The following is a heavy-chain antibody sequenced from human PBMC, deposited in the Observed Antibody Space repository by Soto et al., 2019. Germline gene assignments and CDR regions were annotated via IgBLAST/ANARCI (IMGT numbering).Heavy chain of an antibody. CDR3: ARDGGITGTLPHNWFDP. J-gene: IGHJ5*02. D-gene: IGHD1-7*01. CDR2: IIPIFGTA. CDR1: GGTFSSYA. V-gene: IGHV1-69*13. Sequence: SVKVSCKASGGTFSSYAISWVRQAPGQGLEWMGGIIPIFGTANYAQKFQGRVTITADESTSTAYMELSSLRSEDTAVYYCARDGGITGTLPHNWFDPWGQGTLVTVSS.